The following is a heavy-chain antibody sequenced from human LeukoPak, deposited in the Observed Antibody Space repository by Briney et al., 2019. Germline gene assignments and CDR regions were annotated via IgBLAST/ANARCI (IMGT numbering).Heavy chain of an antibody. Sequence: SETLSLTCTVSGGSISSSSYYWGWIRQPPGKGLEWIGSIYYSGSTYYNPSLKSRVTISVDTSKNQFSLKLSSVTAADTAVYYCARGSRRRHYFDYWGQGTLVTVSS. J-gene: IGHJ4*02. D-gene: IGHD5-24*01. CDR3: ARGSRRRHYFDY. CDR2: IYYSGST. V-gene: IGHV4-39*01. CDR1: GGSISSSSYY.